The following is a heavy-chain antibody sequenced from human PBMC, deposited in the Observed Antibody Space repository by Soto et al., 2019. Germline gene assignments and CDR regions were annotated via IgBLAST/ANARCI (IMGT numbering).Heavy chain of an antibody. D-gene: IGHD3-9*01. CDR1: GGTFSSYT. V-gene: IGHV1-69*08. CDR3: ARDYDILTGYYHNWFDP. Sequence: QVQLVQSGAEVKKPGSSVKVSCKASGGTFSSYTISWVRQAPGQGLEWMGRIIPILGIANYAQKFQGRVTITADKSTSTAYMELSSLRSEDTAVYYCARDYDILTGYYHNWFDPWGQGTLVTVSS. J-gene: IGHJ5*02. CDR2: IIPILGIA.